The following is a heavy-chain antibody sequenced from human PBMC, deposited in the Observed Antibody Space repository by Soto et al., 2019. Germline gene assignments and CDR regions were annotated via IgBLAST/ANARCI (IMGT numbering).Heavy chain of an antibody. CDR3: ARAIVVTIGGMDV. Sequence: SETLSLTCTVSGGSISSADYYWSWVRQPPGKGLEWIGYIYYSGSTFFNPSLKSRVTISKDTSRNQFSLRLNSVTAADTAVYYCARAIVVTIGGMDVWGQGTTVTVS. J-gene: IGHJ6*02. CDR1: GGSISSADYY. D-gene: IGHD5-12*01. V-gene: IGHV4-30-4*01. CDR2: IYYSGST.